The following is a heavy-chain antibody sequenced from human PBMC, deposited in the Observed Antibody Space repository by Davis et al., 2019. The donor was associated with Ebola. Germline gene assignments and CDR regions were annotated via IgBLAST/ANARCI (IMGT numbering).Heavy chain of an antibody. V-gene: IGHV1-2*06. CDR1: GYTFTCYY. Sequence: ASVKVSCKASGYTFTCYYMHWVRQAPGQGLEWMGRINPNSGGTNYAQKFQGRVTMTRDTSISTAYMELSRLRSDDTAVYYCARDQLLSVYYYGMDVWGKGTTVTVSS. J-gene: IGHJ6*04. CDR3: ARDQLLSVYYYGMDV. CDR2: INPNSGGT. D-gene: IGHD3-10*01.